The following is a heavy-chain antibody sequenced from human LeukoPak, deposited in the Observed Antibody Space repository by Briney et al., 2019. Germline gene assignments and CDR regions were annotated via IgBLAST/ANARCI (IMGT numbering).Heavy chain of an antibody. CDR3: ARERAFYYFDY. V-gene: IGHV3-64*01. Sequence: GSLRLSCAASGFTFTTYTIHWVRQAPGKGLEYVSAVVGNGVTTYYANSVKGRFTISRDNSKNTVYLQMGSLRAEDTAVYYCARERAFYYFDYWAREPWSPSPQ. CDR2: VVGNGVTT. J-gene: IGHJ4*02. CDR1: GFTFTTYT.